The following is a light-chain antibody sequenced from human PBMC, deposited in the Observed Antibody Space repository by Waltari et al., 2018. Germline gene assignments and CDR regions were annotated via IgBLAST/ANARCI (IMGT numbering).Light chain of an antibody. J-gene: IGKJ2*02. CDR2: KAS. V-gene: IGKV1-5*03. CDR3: QQYTSYLGT. CDR1: QSIDTW. Sequence: DIQMTQSPSTLTASVGDRVTITCRASQSIDTWFAWYQQKPGTAPKLLIYKASRLQSGVPSRFGASGSGTEFTLTISSLQPDDFATYYCQQYTSYLGTFGQGTKVKI.